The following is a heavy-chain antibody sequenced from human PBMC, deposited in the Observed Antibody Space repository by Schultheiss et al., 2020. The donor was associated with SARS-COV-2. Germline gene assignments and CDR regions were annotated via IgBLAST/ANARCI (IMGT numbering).Heavy chain of an antibody. J-gene: IGHJ4*02. V-gene: IGHV3-64*01. CDR1: GFTFSGSA. Sequence: GESLKISCAASGFTFSGSAMHWVRQAPGKGLEYVSAISSNGGSTYYANSVKGRFTISRDNSKNTLFLQMGSLRAEDMAVYYCARGSGGSYHRYFDYWGQGTLVTVSS. D-gene: IGHD1-26*01. CDR3: ARGSGGSYHRYFDY. CDR2: ISSNGGST.